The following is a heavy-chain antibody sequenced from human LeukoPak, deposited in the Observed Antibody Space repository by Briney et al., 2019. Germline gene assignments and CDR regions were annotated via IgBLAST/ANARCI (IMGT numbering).Heavy chain of an antibody. D-gene: IGHD2-8*02. CDR3: SRYWFPTHH. J-gene: IGHJ5*02. Sequence: GGSLRLSCAASGFTFSDYWLSWFRQAPGKGLEWVANIKQGGGETYYVDSVKGRFTISRDNAKNSLYLQMNSLRAEDTAVYYCSRYWFPTHHWGQGTLVTVSS. CDR1: GFTFSDYW. V-gene: IGHV3-7*01. CDR2: IKQGGGET.